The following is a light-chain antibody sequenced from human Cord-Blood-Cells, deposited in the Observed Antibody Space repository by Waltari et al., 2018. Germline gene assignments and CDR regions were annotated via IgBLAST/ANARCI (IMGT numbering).Light chain of an antibody. CDR3: SSYTSSSTGV. CDR2: DVS. J-gene: IGLJ1*01. CDR1: SSDVGGYNY. V-gene: IGLV2-14*03. Sequence: QSAPTQPASVSGSPGQSIPISCTGTSSDVGGYNYVSWYQQHPGKAPKLMIYDVSNRPSGVATRFSGSKSGNTASLTISGLQAEDEADYYCSSYTSSSTGVFGTGTKVTVL.